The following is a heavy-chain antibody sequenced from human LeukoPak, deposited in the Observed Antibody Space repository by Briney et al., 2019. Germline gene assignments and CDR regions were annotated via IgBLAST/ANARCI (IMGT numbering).Heavy chain of an antibody. J-gene: IGHJ4*02. CDR1: GFTVSSNY. CDR2: IYSGGST. V-gene: IGHV3-53*01. Sequence: GGSSRLSCAASGFTVSSNYMSWVRQAPGKGLEWVSVIYSGGSTYYADSVKGRFTISRDNSKNTLYLQMNSLRAEDTAVYYCARAPSEWELRGYFDYWGQGTLVTVSS. D-gene: IGHD1-26*01. CDR3: ARAPSEWELRGYFDY.